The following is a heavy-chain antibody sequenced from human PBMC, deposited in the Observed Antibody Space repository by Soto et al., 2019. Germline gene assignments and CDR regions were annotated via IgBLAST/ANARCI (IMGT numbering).Heavy chain of an antibody. Sequence: QVQLVESGGGVVQPGRSLRLSCAASGFTFSSYGMHWVRQAPGKGLEWVAVISYDGSTKYYADSVKGRFTISRDNSKNTLYLQMNSLRTEDTAVYYCAKTGLTIVVQDAFDIWGQGTMVTVSS. CDR1: GFTFSSYG. CDR2: ISYDGSTK. D-gene: IGHD3-22*01. J-gene: IGHJ3*02. V-gene: IGHV3-30*18. CDR3: AKTGLTIVVQDAFDI.